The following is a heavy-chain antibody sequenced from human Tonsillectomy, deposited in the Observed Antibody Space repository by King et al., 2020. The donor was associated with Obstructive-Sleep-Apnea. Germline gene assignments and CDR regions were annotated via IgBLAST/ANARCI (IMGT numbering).Heavy chain of an antibody. D-gene: IGHD6-19*01. CDR2: MNPNSGDT. CDR1: GYTFTSYD. J-gene: IGHJ3*02. V-gene: IGHV1-8*01. CDR3: AGAFYRSGWYGAGAFDI. Sequence: VQLVESGAEVKKPGASVKVSCKASGYTFTSYDINWVRQATGQGLEWMGWMNPNSGDTGYAQKFQGRITMTRNTSIRTAYMELSSLRSEDTAVYYCAGAFYRSGWYGAGAFDIWGQGTMVTVSS.